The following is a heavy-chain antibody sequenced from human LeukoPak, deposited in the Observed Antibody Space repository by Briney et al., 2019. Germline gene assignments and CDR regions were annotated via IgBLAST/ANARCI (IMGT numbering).Heavy chain of an antibody. V-gene: IGHV3-21*01. Sequence: PGGSLRLSCAASGFTFSSYGMHWVRQAPGKGLEWVSSISSGSGYIHYADSVKGRFTISRDNAKKSLYLQMNSLRAEDTAVYYCARDGLGIDYWGQGTLVTVSS. CDR1: GFTFSSYG. CDR2: ISSGSGYI. D-gene: IGHD3-10*01. CDR3: ARDGLGIDY. J-gene: IGHJ4*02.